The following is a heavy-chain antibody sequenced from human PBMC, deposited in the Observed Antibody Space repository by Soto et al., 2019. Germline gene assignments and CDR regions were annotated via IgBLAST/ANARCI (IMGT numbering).Heavy chain of an antibody. V-gene: IGHV2-5*02. CDR3: AHAGDYDLLTFDH. D-gene: IGHD4-17*01. Sequence: SGPTLVNPTQTLTLTCDFSGFSLSTYDMGVAWIRQPPGKALEWLALIYWDDDKRYSPSLKDRLAISKDTSSNQVVLTITNMDPGDTATYFCAHAGDYDLLTFDHWGPGTLVTVSS. J-gene: IGHJ4*02. CDR2: IYWDDDK. CDR1: GFSLSTYDMG.